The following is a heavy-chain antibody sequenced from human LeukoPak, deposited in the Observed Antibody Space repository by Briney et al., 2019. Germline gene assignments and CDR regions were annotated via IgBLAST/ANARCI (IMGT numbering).Heavy chain of an antibody. V-gene: IGHV3-53*01. CDR1: GFTVSSNY. D-gene: IGHD3-22*01. Sequence: GGSLRLSCAASGFTVSSNYMSWVRQAPGKGLEWVSVIYSGGSTYYADSVKGRFTISRDNSKNTLYLQMNSLRAEDTAVYYCARAGDYYDSSGYPSGYFDLWGRGTLVTVSS. CDR2: IYSGGST. CDR3: ARAGDYYDSSGYPSGYFDL. J-gene: IGHJ2*01.